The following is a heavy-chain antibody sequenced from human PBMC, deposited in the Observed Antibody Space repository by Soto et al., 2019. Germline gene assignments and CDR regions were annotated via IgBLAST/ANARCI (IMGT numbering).Heavy chain of an antibody. J-gene: IGHJ6*02. D-gene: IGHD3-10*01. CDR1: GGTFSSYA. CDR3: AGGYYYGSGSPRYYGMDV. CDR2: IIPIFGTA. Sequence: QVQLVQSGAEVKKPGSSVKVSCKASGGTFSSYAISWVRQAPGQGLEWMGGIIPIFGTANYAQKFQGRVTITADESTSTAYMELSSLRSEETAVYYCAGGYYYGSGSPRYYGMDVWGQGTTVTVSS. V-gene: IGHV1-69*01.